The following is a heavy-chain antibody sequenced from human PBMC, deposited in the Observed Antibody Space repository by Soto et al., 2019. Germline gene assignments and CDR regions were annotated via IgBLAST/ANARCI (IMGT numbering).Heavy chain of an antibody. V-gene: IGHV4-61*01. Sequence: NPSETLSLTCTVSGGSVSSGSHYWSWIRQSPGKGLEWIGYIYNSGITKYNATLKSRVTISVDTSKNQFSLKLSSVTAADTAVYYCARDVGAVGATPHSWFDPWGQGTLVTVSS. J-gene: IGHJ5*02. CDR1: GGSVSSGSHY. CDR3: ARDVGAVGATPHSWFDP. D-gene: IGHD1-26*01. CDR2: IYNSGIT.